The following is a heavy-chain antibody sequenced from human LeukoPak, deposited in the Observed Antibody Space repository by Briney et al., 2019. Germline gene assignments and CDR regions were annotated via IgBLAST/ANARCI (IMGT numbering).Heavy chain of an antibody. CDR2: ISSSGSAI. CDR3: AELGITMIGGV. J-gene: IGHJ6*04. Sequence: GGSLRLSCAASGFTFSTYGMNWVRQAPGKGLEWVSYISSSGSAIYYADSVKGRFTISRDNAKNSLYLQMNSLRAEDTAVYYCAELGITMIGGVWGKGTTVTISS. D-gene: IGHD3-10*02. V-gene: IGHV3-48*03. CDR1: GFTFSTYG.